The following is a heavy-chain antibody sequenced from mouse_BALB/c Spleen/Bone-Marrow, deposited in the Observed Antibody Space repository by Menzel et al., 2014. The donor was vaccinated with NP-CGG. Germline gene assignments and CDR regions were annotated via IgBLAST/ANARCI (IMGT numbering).Heavy chain of an antibody. D-gene: IGHD2-4*01. Sequence: DVMLVESGGGLVKPGGSLKLSCAASGFTFSSYAMSWVRQTPEKGLEWVATISSGGSYTYYPDSVKGRFTISRDNAKNTLYLQMSSLRSEDTAMYYCARHGITRLLDYWGQGTTLTVSS. J-gene: IGHJ2*01. V-gene: IGHV5-9-1*01. CDR3: ARHGITRLLDY. CDR2: ISSGGSYT. CDR1: GFTFSSYA.